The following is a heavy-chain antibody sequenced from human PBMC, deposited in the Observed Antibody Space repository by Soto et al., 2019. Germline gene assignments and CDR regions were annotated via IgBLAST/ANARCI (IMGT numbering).Heavy chain of an antibody. Sequence: EVQLLESGGGLVQPGGSLRLSCAASGFTFSSYAMSWVRQAPGKGLEWVSAISGSGGSTYYADSVKGRFTISRDNVRNTLYLQMNSLRVEDTAVYYCVRWVSSGWGSWFDPWGQGTLVTVAS. V-gene: IGHV3-23*01. CDR3: VRWVSSGWGSWFDP. CDR2: ISGSGGST. CDR1: GFTFSSYA. J-gene: IGHJ5*02. D-gene: IGHD6-19*01.